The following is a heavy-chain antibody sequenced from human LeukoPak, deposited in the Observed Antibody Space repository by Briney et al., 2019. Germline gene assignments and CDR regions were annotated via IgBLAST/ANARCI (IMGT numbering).Heavy chain of an antibody. CDR1: GFTFSSYW. D-gene: IGHD2/OR15-2a*01. Sequence: PGGSLRLSCAASGFTFSSYWMSWVRQAPGKGLEWMGYIKQDGSDKNYVQTFKGRFTMSRDNANNTAYLQLNSLRADDTAVYYCARWVIFDYWGQGTLVTVSS. CDR3: ARWVIFDY. CDR2: IKQDGSDK. J-gene: IGHJ4*02. V-gene: IGHV3-7*01.